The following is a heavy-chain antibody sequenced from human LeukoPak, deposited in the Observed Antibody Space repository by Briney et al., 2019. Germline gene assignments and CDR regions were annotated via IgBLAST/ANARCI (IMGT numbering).Heavy chain of an antibody. J-gene: IGHJ4*02. Sequence: ASVKVSCKASGYTFTNNAMNWVRQAPGQGPEWMGWINTYTGNPTYAQGFTGRFVLSSDSSVSTAYLQISGLKAEDTAVYYCARETKQARPGMPAGGIDYWGQGTLVTVSS. CDR2: INTYTGNP. D-gene: IGHD6-13*01. CDR3: ARETKQARPGMPAGGIDY. CDR1: GYTFTNNA. V-gene: IGHV7-4-1*02.